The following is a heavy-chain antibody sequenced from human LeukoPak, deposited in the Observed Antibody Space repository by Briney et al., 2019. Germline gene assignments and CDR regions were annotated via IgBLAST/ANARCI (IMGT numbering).Heavy chain of an antibody. V-gene: IGHV1-69*13. CDR2: IIPIFGTA. Sequence: SVKVSCKASGGTFSSYAISWVRQAPGQGLEWMGGIIPIFGTANYAQKFQGRVTITADESTSTAYMELSSLRSEDTAVYYCARDRRYGSGSSYYFDYWGQGTLVTVSS. D-gene: IGHD3-10*01. J-gene: IGHJ4*02. CDR1: GGTFSSYA. CDR3: ARDRRYGSGSSYYFDY.